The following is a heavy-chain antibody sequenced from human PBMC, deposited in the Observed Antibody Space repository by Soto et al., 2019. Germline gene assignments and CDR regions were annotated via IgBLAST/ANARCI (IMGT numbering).Heavy chain of an antibody. CDR2: INHSGST. Sequence: QVHLQQWGAGLLKPSETLSLTCAVYGVYFTGYYWSWIRQPPGKGLKWIGEINHSGSTNYNPSVKSRVTISVDTYKKQFSLKLSSMTAADTSVYYCATSYYNFWSGYYLAYFDYWGQGTLVTVSS. CDR1: GVYFTGYY. J-gene: IGHJ4*02. V-gene: IGHV4-34*01. D-gene: IGHD3-3*01. CDR3: ATSYYNFWSGYYLAYFDY.